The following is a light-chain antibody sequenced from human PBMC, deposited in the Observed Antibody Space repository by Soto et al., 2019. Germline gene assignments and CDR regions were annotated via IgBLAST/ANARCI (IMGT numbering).Light chain of an antibody. CDR2: AAS. J-gene: IGKJ1*01. V-gene: IGKV1-6*01. CDR3: LQGHNYPWT. Sequence: AIPMTQSPSSLSASVGDRVTITCRASQDIGNDLAWYQQKLGKAPQLLMFAASTLQNGVPSRFSGSGSGTDFTLTISSLQPEDLATYYCLQGHNYPWTFGQGTKVE. CDR1: QDIGND.